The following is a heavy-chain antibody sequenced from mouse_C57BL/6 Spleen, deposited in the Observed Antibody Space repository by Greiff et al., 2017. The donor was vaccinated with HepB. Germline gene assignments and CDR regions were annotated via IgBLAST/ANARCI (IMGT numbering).Heavy chain of an antibody. J-gene: IGHJ2*01. D-gene: IGHD1-1*01. CDR2: IHPSDSDT. CDR3: AMIYYYGGSYETDY. Sequence: QVQLQQPGAELVKPGASVKVSCKASGYTFTSYWMHWVKQRPGQGLEWIGRIHPSDSDTNYNQKFKGKATLTVDKSSSTAYMPLSSLTSEDSAVYYCAMIYYYGGSYETDYWGQGTTLTVSS. CDR1: GYTFTSYW. V-gene: IGHV1-74*01.